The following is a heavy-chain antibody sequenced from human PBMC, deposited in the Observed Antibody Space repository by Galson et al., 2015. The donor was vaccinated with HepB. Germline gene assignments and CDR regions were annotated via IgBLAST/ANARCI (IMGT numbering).Heavy chain of an antibody. D-gene: IGHD2-8*02. Sequence: SVKVSCKASGGTFSSYAISWVRQAPGQGLEWMGGIIPIFGTANYAQKFQGRVTITADESTSTAYMELSSLRSEDTAVYYCARAWNCTGGVCYKPISPFDYYYYYMDVWGKGTTVTVSS. CDR2: IIPIFGTA. J-gene: IGHJ6*03. V-gene: IGHV1-69*13. CDR3: ARAWNCTGGVCYKPISPFDYYYYYMDV. CDR1: GGTFSSYA.